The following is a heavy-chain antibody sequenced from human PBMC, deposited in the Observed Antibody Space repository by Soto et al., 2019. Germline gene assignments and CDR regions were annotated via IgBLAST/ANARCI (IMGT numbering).Heavy chain of an antibody. CDR3: ARGGMLTFGGYIVY. Sequence: QVQLVQSGAEVEKPGASVKVSCKASGYTFSSYGFSWLRQAPGQRLEWMGWISAYNGDTKYAQRFQDRVTLTTETSTNTAYMELRSLRSDDTAVYYCARGGMLTFGGYIVYWGQGTRVIVSS. D-gene: IGHD3-16*02. V-gene: IGHV1-18*01. CDR1: GYTFSSYG. CDR2: ISAYNGDT. J-gene: IGHJ4*02.